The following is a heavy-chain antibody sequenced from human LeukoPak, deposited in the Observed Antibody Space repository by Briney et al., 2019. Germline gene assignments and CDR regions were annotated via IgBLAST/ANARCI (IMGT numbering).Heavy chain of an antibody. J-gene: IGHJ6*03. D-gene: IGHD3-3*01. CDR3: ARDYNYDFWSGYSSYYYYYMDV. CDR1: GFTFSDYY. V-gene: IGHV3-11*04. Sequence: GGSLRLSCAASGFTFSDYYMSWIRQAPGKGLEWVSYISSSGSTIYYAASVKGRFTISRDNAKNSLYLQMNSLRAEDTAVYYCARDYNYDFWSGYSSYYYYYMDVWGTGTTVTVSS. CDR2: ISSSGSTI.